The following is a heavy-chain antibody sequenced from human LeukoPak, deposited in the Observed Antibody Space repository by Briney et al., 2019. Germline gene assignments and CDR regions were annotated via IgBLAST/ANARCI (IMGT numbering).Heavy chain of an antibody. V-gene: IGHV5-51*01. CDR1: GYSFTSYW. D-gene: IGHD5-12*01. J-gene: IGHJ4*02. CDR3: ARRVDIVEFFDY. CDR2: IYPGDSDT. Sequence: GESLQISCKGSGYSFTSYWIGWVRQMPGKGLEWMGIIYPGDSDTRYSPSFQGQVTISADKSISTAYLQWSSLKASDTAMYYCARRVDIVEFFDYWPGNPGHRLL.